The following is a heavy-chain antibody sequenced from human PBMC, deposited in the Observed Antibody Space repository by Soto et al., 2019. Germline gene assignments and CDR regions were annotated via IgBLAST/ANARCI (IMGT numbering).Heavy chain of an antibody. J-gene: IGHJ4*02. CDR3: ARDWVDLCSGGSCYSGY. D-gene: IGHD2-15*01. V-gene: IGHV1-18*01. Sequence: ASVKVSCKASGYTFTSYGISWVRQAPGQGLEWMGWISAYNGNTNYAQKLQGRVTMTPDTSTSTAYMELRSLRSDDTAVYYCARDWVDLCSGGSCYSGYWGQGTLVTVSS. CDR1: GYTFTSYG. CDR2: ISAYNGNT.